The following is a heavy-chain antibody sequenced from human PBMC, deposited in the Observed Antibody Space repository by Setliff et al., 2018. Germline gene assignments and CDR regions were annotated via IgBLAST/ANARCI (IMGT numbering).Heavy chain of an antibody. CDR3: ATGDYYILTGLLGLAFDY. CDR1: GGTFSIYT. CDR2: FDPEDGET. V-gene: IGHV1-24*01. D-gene: IGHD3-9*01. Sequence: ASVKVSCKASGGTFSIYTISWVRQAPGKGLEWMGGFDPEDGETIYAQKFQGRVTMTEDTSTDTAYMELSSLRSEDTAVYYCATGDYYILTGLLGLAFDYWGQGTLVTVSS. J-gene: IGHJ4*02.